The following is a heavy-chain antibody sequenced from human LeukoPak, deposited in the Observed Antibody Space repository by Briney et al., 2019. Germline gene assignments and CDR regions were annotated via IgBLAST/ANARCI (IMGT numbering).Heavy chain of an antibody. D-gene: IGHD2-21*01. CDR1: GFTFSSYV. V-gene: IGHV3-23*01. CDR3: AKFLPTHIVVANYYFDY. J-gene: IGHJ4*02. Sequence: PGGSLRLSCAASGFTFSSYVMSWVRQAPGKGLEWVSAISGSGGSTYYADSVKGRFTISRDNSKNTLYLQMNSLRAEDTAVYYCAKFLPTHIVVANYYFDYWGQGTLVTVSS. CDR2: ISGSGGST.